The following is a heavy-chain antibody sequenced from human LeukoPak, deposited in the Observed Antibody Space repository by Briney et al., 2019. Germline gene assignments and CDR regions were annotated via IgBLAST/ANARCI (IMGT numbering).Heavy chain of an antibody. D-gene: IGHD6-13*01. CDR1: GGSITNYY. V-gene: IGHV4-59*01. CDR2: IYYSGST. Sequence: PSETLSLTCTVSGGSITNYYWNWIRQPPGKGLEWVGYIYYSGSTNYNPSLQSRVTISVDTSKNQFSLKLSSVTAADTAVYYCARDRIAAAGILAPYYYYYMDVWGKGTTVTVSS. J-gene: IGHJ6*03. CDR3: ARDRIAAAGILAPYYYYYMDV.